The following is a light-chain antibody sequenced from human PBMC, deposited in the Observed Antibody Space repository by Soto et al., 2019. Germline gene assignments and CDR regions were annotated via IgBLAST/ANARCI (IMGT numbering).Light chain of an antibody. CDR3: QSYDASLSGDVV. CDR2: GNS. J-gene: IGLJ2*01. V-gene: IGLV1-40*01. CDR1: RPNIGAGYD. Sequence: QSVLTQPPSVSGAPGQRVTISCTGGRPNIGAGYDVHWYHQIPGAAPKLLIYGNSNRPSGVPDRFSGSKSGTSASLAITGLQAEDEADYYCQSYDASLSGDVVFGGGTKLTVL.